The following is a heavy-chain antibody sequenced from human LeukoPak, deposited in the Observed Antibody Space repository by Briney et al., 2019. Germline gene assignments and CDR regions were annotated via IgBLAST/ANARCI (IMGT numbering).Heavy chain of an antibody. CDR3: ARRRHYYDSSGYDIYDAFDI. V-gene: IGHV2-5*02. D-gene: IGHD3-22*01. CDR1: GSSLSTSGVG. CDR2: IYWDDDK. Sequence: ESGPTLVKPTQTLTLTCTFSGSSLSTSGVGVGWIRQPPGKALEWLALIYWDDDKRYSPSLKSRLTITKDASKNQVVLTMTNMDPVDTATYYCARRRHYYDSSGYDIYDAFDIWGQGTMVTVSS. J-gene: IGHJ3*02.